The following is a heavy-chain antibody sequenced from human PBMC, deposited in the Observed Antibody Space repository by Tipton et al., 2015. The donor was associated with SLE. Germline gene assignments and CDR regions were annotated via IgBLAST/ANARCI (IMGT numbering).Heavy chain of an antibody. V-gene: IGHV3-30*03. J-gene: IGHJ4*02. CDR2: ISYDGSNK. CDR3: AREAPEWELLDYFDY. CDR1: GFTVSSNY. D-gene: IGHD1-26*01. Sequence: SLRLSCAASGFTVSSNYMSWVRQAPGKGLEWVAVISYDGSNKYYADSVKGRFTISRDNSKNTLYLQMNSLRAEDTAVYYCAREAPEWELLDYFDYWGQGTLVTVSS.